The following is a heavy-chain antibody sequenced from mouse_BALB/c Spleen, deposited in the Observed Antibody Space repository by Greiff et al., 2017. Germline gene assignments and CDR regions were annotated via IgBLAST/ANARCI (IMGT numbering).Heavy chain of an antibody. Sequence: EVQGVESGGGLVKPGGSLKLSCAASGFTFSSYTMSWVRQTPEKRLEWVATISSGGRYTYYPDSVKGRFTISRDNAKNTLYLQMSSLKSEDTARYYCTREGLLRPTRFADWGQGTLVTVSA. CDR2: ISSGGRYT. CDR1: GFTFSSYT. J-gene: IGHJ3*01. V-gene: IGHV5-6-4*01. CDR3: TREGLLRPTRFAD. D-gene: IGHD1-2*01.